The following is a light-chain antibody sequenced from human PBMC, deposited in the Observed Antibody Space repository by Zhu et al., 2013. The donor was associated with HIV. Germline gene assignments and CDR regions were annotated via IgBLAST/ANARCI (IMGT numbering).Light chain of an antibody. CDR3: QVWDSSSDHRV. V-gene: IGLV3-21*04. J-gene: IGLJ3*02. Sequence: VLTQPPSVSVAPGKTASITCGGVKIGSKSVHWYQQKPGQAPVVVIYDDSDRPSGIPERFSGSNSANTATLTISTVEAGDEADYYCQVWDSSSDHRVFGGGTKLTVL. CDR1: KIGSKS. CDR2: DDS.